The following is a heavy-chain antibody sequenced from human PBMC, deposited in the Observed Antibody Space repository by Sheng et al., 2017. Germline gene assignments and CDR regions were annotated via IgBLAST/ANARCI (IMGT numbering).Heavy chain of an antibody. D-gene: IGHD3-3*01. CDR3: AGEGVVGAFDI. CDR1: GFTFNTYE. Sequence: EVQLVESGGGLVQPGGSLRLSCVASGFTFNTYEMIWVRQAPGKGLEWVSYISSSGNTIYYADSVKGRFTISRDNAKSSLYLQMNSLRAEDTAVYSCAGEGVVGAFDIWGHGTMVTVSS. CDR2: ISSSGNTI. J-gene: IGHJ3*02. V-gene: IGHV3-48*03.